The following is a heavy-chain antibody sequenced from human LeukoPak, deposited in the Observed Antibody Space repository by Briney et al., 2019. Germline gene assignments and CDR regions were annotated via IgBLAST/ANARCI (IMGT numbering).Heavy chain of an antibody. CDR3: ARESEYYGSGSSLGAFDI. D-gene: IGHD3-10*01. Sequence: GGSLRLSCAASGFTFTSQWMSWVRQAPGKGLEWVANINQDGGEKYFLDSVKGRFTISRDNSKNTLYLQMNSLRAEDTAVYYCARESEYYGSGSSLGAFDIWGQGTMVTVSS. V-gene: IGHV3-7*01. J-gene: IGHJ3*02. CDR1: GFTFTSQW. CDR2: INQDGGEK.